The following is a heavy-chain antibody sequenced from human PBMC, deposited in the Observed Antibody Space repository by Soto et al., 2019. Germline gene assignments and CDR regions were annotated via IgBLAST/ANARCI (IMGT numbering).Heavy chain of an antibody. Sequence: SETLPLTCTVSGGSISRYYWSWIRQPPGKGLEWIGYIYYSGSTNYNPSLKSRVTISVDTSKNQFSLKLSSVTAADTAVYYCSLFVGVEDRAPTWFDPWGQGSLVXVS. CDR2: IYYSGST. D-gene: IGHD2-15*01. CDR3: SLFVGVEDRAPTWFDP. J-gene: IGHJ5*02. V-gene: IGHV4-59*08. CDR1: GGSISRYY.